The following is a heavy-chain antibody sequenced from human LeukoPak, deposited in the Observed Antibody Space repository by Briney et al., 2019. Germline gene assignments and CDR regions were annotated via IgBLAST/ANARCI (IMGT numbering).Heavy chain of an antibody. V-gene: IGHV4-30-2*01. CDR2: IYHSGST. CDR3: ARDRSALGANIAAAKVDAFDI. Sequence: PSETLSLTCTVSGGSISSGGYYWSWIRQPPGKGLEWIGYIYHSGSTYYNPSLKSRVTISVDTSKNQFSLKLSSVTAADTAVYYCARDRSALGANIAAAKVDAFDIWGQGTMVTVSS. J-gene: IGHJ3*02. D-gene: IGHD6-13*01. CDR1: GGSISSGGYY.